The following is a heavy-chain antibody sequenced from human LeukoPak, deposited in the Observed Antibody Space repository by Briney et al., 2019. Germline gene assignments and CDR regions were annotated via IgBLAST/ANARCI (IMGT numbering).Heavy chain of an antibody. V-gene: IGHV4-38-2*02. D-gene: IGHD5-18*01. J-gene: IGHJ5*02. Sequence: SETLSLTCTVSGYSISSGYYWGWIRQPPGKGLEWIGSIYHSGSTYYNPSLKSRVTISVDTSKNQFSLKLSSVTAADTAVYYCARDYEATEYGYGYGNWFDPWGQGTLVTVSS. CDR3: ARDYEATEYGYGYGNWFDP. CDR2: IYHSGST. CDR1: GYSISSGYY.